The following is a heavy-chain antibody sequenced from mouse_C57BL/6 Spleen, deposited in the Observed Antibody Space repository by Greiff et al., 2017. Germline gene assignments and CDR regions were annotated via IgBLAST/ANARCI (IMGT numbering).Heavy chain of an antibody. J-gene: IGHJ4*01. CDR1: GYTFTSYW. Sequence: VQLQQPGAELVKPGASVKLSCKASGYTFTSYWMQWVKQRPGQGLEWIGEIDPSDSYTNYNQKFKGKATLTVDTSSNTAYLQLSRLTSEDSAVCYWERRNAIDYWGQGTTVTVSS. CDR2: IDPSDSYT. V-gene: IGHV1-50*01. CDR3: ERRNAIDY.